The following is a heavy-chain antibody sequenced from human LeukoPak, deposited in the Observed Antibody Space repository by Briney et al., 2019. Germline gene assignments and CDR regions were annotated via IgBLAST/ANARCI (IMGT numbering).Heavy chain of an antibody. D-gene: IGHD4-17*01. J-gene: IGHJ4*02. Sequence: PGGSLRLSCAASGFAFTSYGIYWVRQAPGKGLEWVTFIRHDGNNQYYADSVKGRFTISRDNSKNTVHLQMNSLRPEDTAVYYCARAPDYGDYVGGQGTLVTVSS. V-gene: IGHV3-30*02. CDR3: ARAPDYGDYV. CDR1: GFAFTSYG. CDR2: IRHDGNNQ.